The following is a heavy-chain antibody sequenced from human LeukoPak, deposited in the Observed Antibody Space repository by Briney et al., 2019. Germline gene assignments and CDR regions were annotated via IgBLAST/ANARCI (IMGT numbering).Heavy chain of an antibody. CDR2: ISAYNGNT. J-gene: IGHJ4*02. CDR3: ARGPHSIRTRYFDD. Sequence: ASVKVSCKASGYTFISYAISWVRQAPGQGLEWMGWISAYNGNTNYAQKLHGRVTMPTDTSTSTAYMELRSLRSDDTAVYYCARGPHSIRTRYFDDWGQGTLVTVSS. CDR1: GYTFISYA. D-gene: IGHD3/OR15-3a*01. V-gene: IGHV1-18*01.